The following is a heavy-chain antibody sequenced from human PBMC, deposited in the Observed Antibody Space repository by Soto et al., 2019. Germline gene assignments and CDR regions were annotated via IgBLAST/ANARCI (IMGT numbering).Heavy chain of an antibody. D-gene: IGHD2-15*01. CDR2: IYYSGST. CDR1: GGSISSSSYY. J-gene: IGHJ4*02. V-gene: IGHV4-39*01. Sequence: SETLSLTCTVSGGSISSSSYYWGWIRQPPGKGLEWIGSIYYSGSTYYNPSLKSRVTISVDTSKNQFSLKLSSVTAADTAVYYCARHTLGSDYWGQGTLVTVSS. CDR3: ARHTLGSDY.